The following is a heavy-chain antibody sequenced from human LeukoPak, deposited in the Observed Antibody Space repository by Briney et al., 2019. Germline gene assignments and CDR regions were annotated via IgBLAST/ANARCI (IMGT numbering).Heavy chain of an antibody. J-gene: IGHJ4*02. D-gene: IGHD2-2*01. V-gene: IGHV1-24*01. CDR2: FDPEDGET. CDR1: GYTLTELS. Sequence: GASVKVSCKVSGYTLTELSMHWVRQAPGKGLEWMGGFDPEDGETIYAQKFQGRVTMTEDTSTDTAYMELSSLRSEDTAVYYCATAPSVVVPAAMDIDYWGQGTLVTVSS. CDR3: ATAPSVVVPAAMDIDY.